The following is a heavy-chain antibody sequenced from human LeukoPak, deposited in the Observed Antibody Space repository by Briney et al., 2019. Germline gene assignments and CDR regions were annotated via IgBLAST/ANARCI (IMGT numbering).Heavy chain of an antibody. Sequence: SETLSLTCGVSGYSISSGYQWAWIRQSPGQGLGWIGSIYHSGSAHYNPSLKSRVTISVETSKNQFSLNMYSVTAADTAVYYCARDPRWLTPDCTSTSCYENYFDPWGQGTLVTVSS. CDR2: IYHSGSA. CDR3: ARDPRWLTPDCTSTSCYENYFDP. V-gene: IGHV4-38-2*02. J-gene: IGHJ5*02. D-gene: IGHD2-2*01. CDR1: GYSISSGYQ.